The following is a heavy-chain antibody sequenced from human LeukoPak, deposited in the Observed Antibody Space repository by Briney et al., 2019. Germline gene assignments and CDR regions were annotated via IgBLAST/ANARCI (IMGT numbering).Heavy chain of an antibody. V-gene: IGHV3-23*01. D-gene: IGHD3-9*01. CDR3: AKWGDYDVLTGYYDSDY. CDR2: VSGRDTST. J-gene: IGHJ4*02. CDR1: GFTFSSYE. Sequence: GGSLRLSCAASGFTFSSYEMNWVRQAPGKGLEWVSAVSGRDTSTYYTDSVKGRFTISRDNSKNTLYLQMNSLSAEDTAIYYCAKWGDYDVLTGYYDSDYWGQGTLVTVSS.